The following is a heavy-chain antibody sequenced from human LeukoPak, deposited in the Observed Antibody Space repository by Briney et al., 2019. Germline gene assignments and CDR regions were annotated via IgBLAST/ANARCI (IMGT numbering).Heavy chain of an antibody. V-gene: IGHV4-34*01. D-gene: IGHD2-15*01. CDR1: GGSFSGYY. CDR2: INHSGST. J-gene: IGHJ4*02. CDR3: ARVASSVLDY. Sequence: SETLSLTCAVYGGSFSGYYWSWIRQPPGKGLEWIGEINHSGSTNYNPSLKSRVTISVDTPKNQFSLKLSSVTAADTAIYYCARVASSVLDYWGQGTLVSVSS.